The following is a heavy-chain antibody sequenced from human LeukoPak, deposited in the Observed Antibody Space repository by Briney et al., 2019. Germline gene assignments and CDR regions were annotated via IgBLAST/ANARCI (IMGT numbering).Heavy chain of an antibody. CDR2: IYYSGST. CDR1: GGSISSYY. V-gene: IGHV4-59*01. CDR3: ARESTPNYCGSTSCYTNWFDP. J-gene: IGHJ5*02. D-gene: IGHD2-2*02. Sequence: SETLSLTCTVSGGSISSYYWSWVRQPPGKGLEWIGYIYYSGSTNYNPSLKSRVTISVATAKNQFSLKLMSVTAADTAVYYCARESTPNYCGSTSCYTNWFDPWGQGTLVTVSS.